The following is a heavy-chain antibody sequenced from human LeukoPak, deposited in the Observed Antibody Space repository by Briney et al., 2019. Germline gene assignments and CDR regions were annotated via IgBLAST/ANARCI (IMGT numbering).Heavy chain of an antibody. Sequence: SGGSLRLSCVASGFTFSGFCMTWVRRAPGKGLEWVANMNQDGSERFYVDSVKGRFTISRDDAKNSLYLEMTSLRAEDTSVYYCMAKGSRNYWGQGTLVTVSS. CDR1: GFTFSGFC. CDR3: MAKGSRNY. CDR2: MNQDGSER. J-gene: IGHJ4*02. D-gene: IGHD6-13*01. V-gene: IGHV3-7*01.